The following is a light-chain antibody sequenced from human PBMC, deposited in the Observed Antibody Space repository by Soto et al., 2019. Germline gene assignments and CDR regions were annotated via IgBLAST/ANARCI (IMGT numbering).Light chain of an antibody. J-gene: IGKJ1*01. CDR1: QRVLYSSNNKNY. CDR2: WAS. Sequence: DIVMTQSPDSLAVSLGERATINCKSSQRVLYSSNNKNYLAWYQQKPGQPPKLLIYWASTRESGVPDRFSGSGSGTDFTLTISRLQAEDVAVYYCQQYYSTPQTFGQGTKVEIK. CDR3: QQYYSTPQT. V-gene: IGKV4-1*01.